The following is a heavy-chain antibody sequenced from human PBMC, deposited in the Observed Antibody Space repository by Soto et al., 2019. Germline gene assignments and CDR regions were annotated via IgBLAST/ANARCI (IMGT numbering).Heavy chain of an antibody. CDR2: FHYSGST. D-gene: IGHD6-19*01. CDR1: GGSISTYY. Sequence: SETLSLTCTVSGGSISTYYWSWIRQSPGKGLEWIGYFHYSGSTNYNPSLKSRVTMSVDTSRNQFSLKLSSVTAADTAVYYCAREPYSSGWFEHWGQGTQVTVSS. V-gene: IGHV4-59*01. J-gene: IGHJ5*02. CDR3: AREPYSSGWFEH.